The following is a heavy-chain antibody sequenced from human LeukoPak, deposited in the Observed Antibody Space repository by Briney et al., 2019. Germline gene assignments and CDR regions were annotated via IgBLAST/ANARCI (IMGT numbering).Heavy chain of an antibody. J-gene: IGHJ4*02. V-gene: IGHV3-30-3*01. CDR2: ISYDGSNK. CDR3: ARDPTDHDYGDYTPFDY. Sequence: GGSLGLSCAASGFTFSSYAMHWVRQAPGKGLEWVAVISYDGSNKYYADSVKGRFTISRDNSKNTLYLQMNSLRAEDTAVYYCARDPTDHDYGDYTPFDYWGQGTLVTVSS. D-gene: IGHD4-17*01. CDR1: GFTFSSYA.